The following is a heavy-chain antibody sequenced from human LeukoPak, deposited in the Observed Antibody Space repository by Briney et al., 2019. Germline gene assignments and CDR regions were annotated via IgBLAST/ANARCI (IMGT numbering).Heavy chain of an antibody. V-gene: IGHV1-2*02. CDR2: INSNSGGT. Sequence: GASVKVSCKASGYTFTDYYMHWVRQAPGQGFEWMGRINSNSGGTNYAQNFQGRVTMTRDTSISTVYTELISLRSDDTAVYYCAREMNYDDYRTSDYWGQGTLVTVSS. CDR3: AREMNYDDYRTSDY. J-gene: IGHJ4*02. D-gene: IGHD4-17*01. CDR1: GYTFTDYY.